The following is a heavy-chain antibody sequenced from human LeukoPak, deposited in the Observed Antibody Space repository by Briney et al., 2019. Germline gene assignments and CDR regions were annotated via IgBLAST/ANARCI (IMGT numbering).Heavy chain of an antibody. CDR3: ARSLRLRVYYFDY. V-gene: IGHV4-34*01. Sequence: PSETLSLTRAVYGGSFSGYYWSWIRQPPAKGLEWIGEINHSGSTNYNPSLKSRVTISVDKSKNQFSLKLSSVTAADTAVYYCARSLRLRVYYFDYWGQGTLVTVSS. CDR1: GGSFSGYY. CDR2: INHSGST. D-gene: IGHD2-8*01. J-gene: IGHJ4*02.